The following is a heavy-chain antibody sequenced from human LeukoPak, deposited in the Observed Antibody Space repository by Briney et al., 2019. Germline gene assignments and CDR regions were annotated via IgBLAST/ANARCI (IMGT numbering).Heavy chain of an antibody. CDR2: IYHSGST. J-gene: IGHJ5*02. V-gene: IGHV4-38-2*01. CDR3: ARGGGPSNWFDP. Sequence: PSETLSLTCAVYGASFRGYYWGWIRQPPGKGLEWIGSIYHSGSTYYNPSLKSRVTISVDTSKNQFSLKLSSVTAADTAVYYCARGGGPSNWFDPWGQGTLVTVSS. D-gene: IGHD4-23*01. CDR1: GASFRGYY.